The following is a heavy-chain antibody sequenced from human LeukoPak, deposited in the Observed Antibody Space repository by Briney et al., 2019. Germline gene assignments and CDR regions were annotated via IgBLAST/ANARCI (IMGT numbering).Heavy chain of an antibody. CDR2: ISSYNGNT. CDR3: ARDQTQIWFGEGLWYFDY. CDR1: GYTFTTYA. J-gene: IGHJ4*02. Sequence: ASVKVSCKASGYTFTTYAFSWVRQAPGQGLEWMGWISSYNGNTKYSQKFQGRVTMTTDTSTWTAYMELRSLRSDDTAVYFCARDQTQIWFGEGLWYFDYWGQGTLVTVSS. D-gene: IGHD3-10*01. V-gene: IGHV1-18*01.